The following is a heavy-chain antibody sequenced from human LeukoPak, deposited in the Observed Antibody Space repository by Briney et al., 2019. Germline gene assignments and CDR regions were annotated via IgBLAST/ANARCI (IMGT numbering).Heavy chain of an antibody. CDR2: ISGFNT. D-gene: IGHD1-26*01. CDR3: AKGGSYAPLDY. Sequence: GGSLRLSCTTSGFAFSNYAMNWVRQAPGKGPEWVSGISGFNTYYADSVKGRFTIFRDNSKNVLYLQMDRLRAEDTAVYSCAKGGSYAPLDYWGQGTLVTVSS. CDR1: GFAFSNYA. V-gene: IGHV3-23*01. J-gene: IGHJ4*02.